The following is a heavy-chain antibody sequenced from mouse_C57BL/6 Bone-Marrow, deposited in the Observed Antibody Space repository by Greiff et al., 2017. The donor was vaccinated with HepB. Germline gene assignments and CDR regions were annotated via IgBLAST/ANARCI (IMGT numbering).Heavy chain of an antibody. CDR2: ISDGGSYT. Sequence: EVKLVESGGGLVKPGGSLKLSCAASGFTFSSYAMSWVRQTPEKRLEWVATISDGGSYTYYPDNVKGRFTISRDNAKNNLYLQMSHLKSEDTAMYYCARAPLHYYGSSPHYYAMDYWGQGTSVTVSS. CDR1: GFTFSSYA. D-gene: IGHD1-1*01. V-gene: IGHV5-4*03. J-gene: IGHJ4*01. CDR3: ARAPLHYYGSSPHYYAMDY.